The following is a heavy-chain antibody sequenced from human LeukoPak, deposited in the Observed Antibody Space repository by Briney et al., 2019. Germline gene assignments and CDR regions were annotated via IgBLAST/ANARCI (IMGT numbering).Heavy chain of an antibody. CDR3: AIATVDSNYAPGD. D-gene: IGHD3-22*01. CDR1: GFTFNNYE. V-gene: IGHV3-48*03. Sequence: PGGSLRVSCAGSGFTFNNYEMHWVRQAPGKGLEWVSFISPDGTTAHYADSVEGRFTTSRDNAKNSLYLQINNLRAEDTAVYYCAIATVDSNYAPGDWGQGTLVTVSS. CDR2: ISPDGTTA. J-gene: IGHJ4*02.